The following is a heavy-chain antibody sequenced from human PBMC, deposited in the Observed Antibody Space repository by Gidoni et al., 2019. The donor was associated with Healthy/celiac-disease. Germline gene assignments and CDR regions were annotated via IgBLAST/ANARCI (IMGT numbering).Heavy chain of an antibody. CDR1: GFSFSSDS. CDR3: ARDGYYYDSSGYYWSHPVDY. Sequence: EVQLVESGGGLVQPGGSLRLACAASGFSFSSDSMNWVRQAPGKGLEWVSYISSSSSTIYYADSVKGRFTISRDNAKNSLYLQMNSLRAEDTAVYYCARDGYYYDSSGYYWSHPVDYWGQGTLVTVSS. J-gene: IGHJ4*02. V-gene: IGHV3-48*01. D-gene: IGHD3-22*01. CDR2: ISSSSSTI.